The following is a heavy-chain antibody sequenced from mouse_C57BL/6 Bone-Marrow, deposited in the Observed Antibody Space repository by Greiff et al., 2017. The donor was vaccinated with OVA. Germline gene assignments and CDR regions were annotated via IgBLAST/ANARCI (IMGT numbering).Heavy chain of an antibody. D-gene: IGHD2-3*01. CDR3: TTRRVMIPRRYFDY. CDR1: GFNIKDYY. Sequence: VQLQQSWAELVRPGASVKLSCTASGFNIKDYYMHWVKQRPEQGLEWIGRIDPEDGDTEYAPKFQGKATMTADTSSNTAYLQLSSLTSEDTAVYYCTTRRVMIPRRYFDYWGQGTTLTVSS. CDR2: IDPEDGDT. V-gene: IGHV14-1*01. J-gene: IGHJ2*01.